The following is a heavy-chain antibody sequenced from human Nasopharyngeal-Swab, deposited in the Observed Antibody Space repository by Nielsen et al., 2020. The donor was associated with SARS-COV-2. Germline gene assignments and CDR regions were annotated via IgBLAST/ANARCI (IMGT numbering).Heavy chain of an antibody. V-gene: IGHV3-48*02. D-gene: IGHD6-13*01. CDR3: ARDHSSSWYPSTYF. Sequence: GESLKISCAASGFTFSSHSMNWVRQAPGKGLEWLSYISSSSSAIYYADSVKGRFTISRDNAKNSLYLQMNSLRDEDTAVYYCARDHSSSWYPSTYFWGQGTLVTVSS. CDR2: ISSSSSAI. CDR1: GFTFSSHS. J-gene: IGHJ4*02.